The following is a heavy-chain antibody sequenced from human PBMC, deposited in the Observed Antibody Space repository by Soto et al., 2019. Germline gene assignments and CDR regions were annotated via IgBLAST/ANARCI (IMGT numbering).Heavy chain of an antibody. CDR2: IFSSGST. V-gene: IGHV4-4*07. J-gene: IGHJ5*02. CDR1: GGSITDYS. D-gene: IGHD2-21*02. CDR3: ARDQGVVVTADNWFDP. Sequence: SETRSLTCTVSGGSITDYSWVWIRQPAGKGLEWIGRIFSSGSTNYNPSLKGRITMSLDTSKNQFSLKLNSATATDTAVYFCARDQGVVVTADNWFDPWGQGILVTVSS.